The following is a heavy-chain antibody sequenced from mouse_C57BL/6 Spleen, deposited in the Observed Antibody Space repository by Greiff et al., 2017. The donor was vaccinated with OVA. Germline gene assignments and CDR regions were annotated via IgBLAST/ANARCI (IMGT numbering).Heavy chain of an antibody. CDR1: GYTFTEYT. J-gene: IGHJ2*01. Sequence: QVHVKQSGAELVKPGASVKLSCKASGYTFTEYTIHWVKQRSGQGLEWIGWFYPGSGSIKYNEKFKDKATLTADKSSSTVYMELSRLTSEDSAVYLCARHEEGLTGFDYWGQGTTLTVSS. D-gene: IGHD4-1*01. CDR2: FYPGSGSI. V-gene: IGHV1-62-2*01. CDR3: ARHEEGLTGFDY.